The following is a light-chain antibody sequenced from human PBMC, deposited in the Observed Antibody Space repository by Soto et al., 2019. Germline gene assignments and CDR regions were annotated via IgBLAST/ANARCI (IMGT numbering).Light chain of an antibody. V-gene: IGKV4-1*01. J-gene: IGKJ1*01. CDR2: WAS. CDR1: QSVLYSSSNKNT. CDR3: QQYYGTPWT. Sequence: DIVLTQSPDSLAVSLGESATINCKSSQSVLYSSSNKNTLAWYQQKPGQPPKLLIYWASTRESGIPDRFSGSGSGTDFTLTISSLQAEDVAVYYCQQYYGTPWTFGQGTKVEIK.